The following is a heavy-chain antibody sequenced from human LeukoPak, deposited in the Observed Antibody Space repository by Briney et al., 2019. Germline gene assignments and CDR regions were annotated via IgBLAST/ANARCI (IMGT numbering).Heavy chain of an antibody. Sequence: PSETLSLTCAVYGGSFSGYYWSWIRQPPGKGLEWIGEINHSGSTNYNPSLKSRVTISEDTPKNQFSLKRSAVTAADTAVYYCARVRGVGATPGYFDYGGQGTLVTVSS. CDR3: ARVRGVGATPGYFDY. V-gene: IGHV4-34*01. CDR2: INHSGST. CDR1: GGSFSGYY. D-gene: IGHD1-26*01. J-gene: IGHJ4*02.